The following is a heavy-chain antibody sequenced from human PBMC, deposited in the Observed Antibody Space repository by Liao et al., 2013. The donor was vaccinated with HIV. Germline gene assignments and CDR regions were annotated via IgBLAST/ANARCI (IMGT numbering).Heavy chain of an antibody. CDR3: ARDRDDYLDY. Sequence: QVQLQESGPGLVKASQTLSLTCTVSGGSISSGYYYWSWVRQPPGKGLEWIGYIYYSGSTNYNPSLKRRLTISLDMSKNHFSLNLTSVTAADTAVYYCARDRDDYLDYWGQGTLVTVSS. CDR1: GGSISSGYYY. J-gene: IGHJ4*02. V-gene: IGHV4-30-4*01. D-gene: IGHD5-24*01. CDR2: IYYSGST.